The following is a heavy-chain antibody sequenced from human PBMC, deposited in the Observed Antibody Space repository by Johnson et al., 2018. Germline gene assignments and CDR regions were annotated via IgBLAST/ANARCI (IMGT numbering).Heavy chain of an antibody. CDR3: ARVYSSGWADAFDI. CDR1: GFTFSDYY. Sequence: QVQLVESGGGLVKPGGSLRLSCAASGFTFSDYYMSWIRQAPGKGLEWVSYISSSGSTIYYADSVKGRFTISRDNAKNALYLQMNNLRAEDTAVYYCARVYSSGWADAFDIWGKGTMVTGSS. V-gene: IGHV3-11*04. J-gene: IGHJ3*02. CDR2: ISSSGSTI. D-gene: IGHD6-19*01.